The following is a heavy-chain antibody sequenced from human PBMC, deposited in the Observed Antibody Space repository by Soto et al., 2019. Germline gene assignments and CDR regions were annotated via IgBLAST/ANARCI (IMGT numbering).Heavy chain of an antibody. D-gene: IGHD6-13*01. CDR3: AKDSGSWYFTFDY. J-gene: IGHJ4*02. CDR2: ISGSGGST. Sequence: PGGSLRLSCAASGFTFSSYGMSWVRQAPGKGLEWVSVISGSGGSTYYADSVKGRFTIPRDNSKNTLYLQMNSLRAEDTAVHYCAKDSGSWYFTFDYWGQGTQVTVSS. V-gene: IGHV3-23*01. CDR1: GFTFSSYG.